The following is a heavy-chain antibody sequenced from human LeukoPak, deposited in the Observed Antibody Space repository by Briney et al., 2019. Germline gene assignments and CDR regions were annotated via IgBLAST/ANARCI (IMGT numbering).Heavy chain of an antibody. CDR3: ARRTFPNDAFDV. CDR2: ISGSGSDI. CDR1: GFTFSTFS. J-gene: IGHJ3*01. D-gene: IGHD1-7*01. V-gene: IGHV3-21*01. Sequence: GGPLRLSCAASGFTFSTFSMNCVRQTPGKGLEWVSAISGSGSDIYYADSVKGRFTISRDNPKRSLYLQMNSLRAEDTAVYYCARRTFPNDAFDVWGQGTVVTVSS.